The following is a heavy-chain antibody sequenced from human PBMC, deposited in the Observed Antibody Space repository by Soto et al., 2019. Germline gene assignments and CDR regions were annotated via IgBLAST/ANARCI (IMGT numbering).Heavy chain of an antibody. Sequence: SETLSLTCTFSGGSPNNYYWTWIRQPPGKGLEWIGNIANTGSTNYNPSLKSRVTISVDTRNNHFSLRLSSVSAADTAVYYCVRDDRDYYIGDFGYWGQGTLVTVSS. J-gene: IGHJ4*02. CDR1: GGSPNNYY. V-gene: IGHV4-59*12. D-gene: IGHD3-22*01. CDR3: VRDDRDYYIGDFGY. CDR2: IANTGST.